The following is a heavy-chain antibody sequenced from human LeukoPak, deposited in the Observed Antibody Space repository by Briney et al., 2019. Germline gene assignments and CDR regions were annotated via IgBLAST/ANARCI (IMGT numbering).Heavy chain of an antibody. CDR3: ARDLRAAY. Sequence: PSEPLSVTCTVSGASITSYYWTWIRQPPGKGLEWIGYIHYSGSANYNPSLKSRVTISVDTSKNQFSLKLSSVTAADTAVYYCARDLRAAYWGQGTLVTVSS. CDR2: IHYSGSA. V-gene: IGHV4-59*01. J-gene: IGHJ4*02. CDR1: GASITSYY. D-gene: IGHD3-16*01.